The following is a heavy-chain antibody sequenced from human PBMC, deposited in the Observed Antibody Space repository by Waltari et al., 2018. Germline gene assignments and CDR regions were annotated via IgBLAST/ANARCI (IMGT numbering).Heavy chain of an antibody. V-gene: IGHV1-2*02. Sequence: QVQVVQSGAEVKKPGASVKVSCKTSGYTFTGYYIHWGRQAPGQGLEWMGWINPSNGDTNYAQKFQGRVTMTRETSIRTAYMELSSLRSDDTAVYYCARVGGDYYGSGIYYREFDYWGQGTLVTVSS. CDR3: ARVGGDYYGSGIYYREFDY. CDR2: INPSNGDT. J-gene: IGHJ4*02. CDR1: GYTFTGYY. D-gene: IGHD3-10*01.